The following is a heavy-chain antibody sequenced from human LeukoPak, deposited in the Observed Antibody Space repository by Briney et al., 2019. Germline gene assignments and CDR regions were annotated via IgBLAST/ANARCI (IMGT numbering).Heavy chain of an antibody. J-gene: IGHJ4*02. Sequence: ASVKVSCKASGYTFTTYAIHWVRQAPGQRLEWMGWISTYNDDRKYSPKFQGTVTITTDTSASTAYLELSSLRSEDTAVYYCARETGSGWTGAGGYWGQGTLVTVSS. CDR3: ARETGSGWTGAGGY. D-gene: IGHD6-19*01. CDR1: GYTFTTYA. CDR2: ISTYNDDR. V-gene: IGHV1-3*04.